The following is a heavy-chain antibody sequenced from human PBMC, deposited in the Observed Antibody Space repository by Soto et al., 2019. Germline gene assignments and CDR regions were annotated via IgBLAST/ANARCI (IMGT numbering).Heavy chain of an antibody. J-gene: IGHJ6*02. V-gene: IGHV1-46*01. D-gene: IGHD1-7*01. CDR1: GYTFTSYY. CDR3: AGVSNWNYVNYYYYYGMDV. CDR2: INPSGGST. Sequence: QVQLVQSGAEVKKPGASVKVSCKASGYTFTSYYMHWVRQAPGQGLEWMGIINPSGGSTSYAQKFQGRVSMTRDTSTSTVYMELSSLRSEDTAVYFCAGVSNWNYVNYYYYYGMDVWGQGTTVTVSS.